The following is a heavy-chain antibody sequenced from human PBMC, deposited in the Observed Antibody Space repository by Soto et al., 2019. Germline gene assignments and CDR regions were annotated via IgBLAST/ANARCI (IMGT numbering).Heavy chain of an antibody. Sequence: SETLSLTCAVYCGSFSGYYWSWIRQPPGKGLEWIGEINHSGSTNYNPSLKSRVTISVDTSKNQFSLKLSSVTAADTAVYYCARQHNHYDILTGYYSDWFDPWGQGTLVTVSS. D-gene: IGHD3-9*01. CDR3: ARQHNHYDILTGYYSDWFDP. J-gene: IGHJ5*02. CDR1: CGSFSGYY. V-gene: IGHV4-34*01. CDR2: INHSGST.